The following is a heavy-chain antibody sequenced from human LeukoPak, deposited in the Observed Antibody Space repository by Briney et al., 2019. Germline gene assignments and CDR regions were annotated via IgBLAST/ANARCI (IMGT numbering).Heavy chain of an antibody. D-gene: IGHD5-18*01. Sequence: GGSLRLSCAASGFTFNNYGVNWVRQVPGKGLEWVSGTGGSTGYADSVKGRFTISRDNAKNSLYLQMNNLRAEDTALYYCGRDRSYGSFDYWGQGTLVTVSS. CDR3: GRDRSYGSFDY. CDR1: GFTFNNYG. CDR2: TGGST. V-gene: IGHV3-20*04. J-gene: IGHJ4*02.